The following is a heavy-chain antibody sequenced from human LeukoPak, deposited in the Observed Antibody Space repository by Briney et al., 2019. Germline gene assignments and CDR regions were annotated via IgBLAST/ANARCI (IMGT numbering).Heavy chain of an antibody. V-gene: IGHV6-1*01. D-gene: IGHD1-7*01. J-gene: IGHJ5*02. CDR1: GDDVSSDSSS. CDR3: ARRARWNSYFDP. CDR2: TYYTSKWTG. Sequence: SQTHSLTCGIPGDDVSSDSSSWHWIRQSPSRGLECLGRTYYTSKWTGDSALSVRSRIAIALDTSKNQFTLQLNSVTVEDTAVYYCARRARWNSYFDPWGQGILVVVSS.